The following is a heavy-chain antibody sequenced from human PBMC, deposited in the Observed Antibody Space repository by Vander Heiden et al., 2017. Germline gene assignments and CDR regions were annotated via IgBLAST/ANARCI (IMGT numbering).Heavy chain of an antibody. CDR3: ARDAYTSTFDI. J-gene: IGHJ3*02. CDR1: GFNFRSYW. CDR2: INPGGGTI. Sequence: EVPLVESGGGLVQPGGSLRLSCAASGFNFRSYWMSWVRQAPGKGLERVASINPGGGTIYYPDSVKGRFTVSRDDAKNSLFLQLNSLTDEDTAVYYCARDAYTSTFDIWGQGTMVTVSS. D-gene: IGHD4-4*01. V-gene: IGHV3-7*01.